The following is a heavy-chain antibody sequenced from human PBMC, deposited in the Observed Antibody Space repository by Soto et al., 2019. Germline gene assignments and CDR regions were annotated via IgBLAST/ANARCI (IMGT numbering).Heavy chain of an antibody. CDR1: GFTFSSYA. CDR2: IWHDGTNK. CDR3: ARGLVGFFHVDY. D-gene: IGHD2-8*02. V-gene: IGHV3-33*08. Sequence: GGSLRLSCAASGFTFSSYAMHWVRQAPGKGLEWVAAIWHDGTNKYYADSVMGRFTISRDNSKNTLYLQMNSLRAEDTAVYYCARGLVGFFHVDYWGQGTLVTVSS. J-gene: IGHJ4*02.